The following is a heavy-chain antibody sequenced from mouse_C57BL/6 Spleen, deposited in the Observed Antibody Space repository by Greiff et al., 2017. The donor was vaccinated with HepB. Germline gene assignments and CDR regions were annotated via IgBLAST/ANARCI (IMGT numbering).Heavy chain of an antibody. V-gene: IGHV1-53*01. D-gene: IGHD1-1*01. J-gene: IGHJ4*01. CDR1: GYTFTSYW. CDR2: INPSNGGT. Sequence: VQLQQPGTELVKPGASVKLSCKASGYTFTSYWMHWVKQRPGQGLEWIGNINPSNGGTNYNEKFKSKATLTVDKSSSTAYMQLSSLTSEDSAVYYCARLEVIYYYGSSYEDYAMDYWGQGTSVTVSS. CDR3: ARLEVIYYYGSSYEDYAMDY.